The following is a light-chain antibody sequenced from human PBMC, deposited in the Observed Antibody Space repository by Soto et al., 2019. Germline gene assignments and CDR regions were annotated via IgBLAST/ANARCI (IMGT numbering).Light chain of an antibody. CDR1: QSVSSN. V-gene: IGKV3-15*01. CDR3: QQYNKWPPWT. Sequence: EIVMTQSPATLSVSPGERATLSCRASQSVSSNLAWYQQKPGQATRLLIYGASTRATGIPARFSGSGSGTEFTLTNTSLQYEDFAVYYCQQYNKWPPWTFGQGTKVEIK. J-gene: IGKJ1*01. CDR2: GAS.